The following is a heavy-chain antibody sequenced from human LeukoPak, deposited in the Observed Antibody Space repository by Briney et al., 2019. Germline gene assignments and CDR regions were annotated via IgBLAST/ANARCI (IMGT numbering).Heavy chain of an antibody. J-gene: IGHJ5*02. Sequence: SVTLSCTSSVATFTIYAISWVRQAPGQGLEWMGRIIPILGIANYAQKFQGRVTITADKSTSTAYMELSSLRSEDTAVYYCASAYCSGGSCYVNWFDPWGQGTLVTVSS. V-gene: IGHV1-69*04. CDR1: VATFTIYA. CDR3: ASAYCSGGSCYVNWFDP. CDR2: IIPILGIA. D-gene: IGHD2-15*01.